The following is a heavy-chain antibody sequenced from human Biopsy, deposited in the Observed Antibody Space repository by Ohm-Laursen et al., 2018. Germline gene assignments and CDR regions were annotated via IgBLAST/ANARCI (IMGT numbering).Heavy chain of an antibody. Sequence: SLRLSCAASGFAFNLYEMNWVRQAPGKGMEWISYIYGGGSPVSYADSVKGRFTSSRDNAQNSLYLHMNSLRAEDTAVHYCARLNSGTYDASDLWGQGTMVIVSS. CDR2: IYGGGSPV. D-gene: IGHD1-26*01. V-gene: IGHV3-48*03. CDR1: GFAFNLYE. CDR3: ARLNSGTYDASDL. J-gene: IGHJ3*01.